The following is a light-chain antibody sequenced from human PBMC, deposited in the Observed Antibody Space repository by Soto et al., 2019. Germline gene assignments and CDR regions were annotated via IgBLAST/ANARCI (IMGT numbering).Light chain of an antibody. CDR3: QSSDSRLSGSDV. Sequence: QSVLTQPPSVSGAPGQRVTIPCTGSSSNIGAGYHVHWYQQLPGAAPKLLIFGDSNRPSGVPDRFSGSKFGTSASLAITGLQADDEADYYCQSSDSRLSGSDVFGTGTKVTVL. V-gene: IGLV1-40*01. J-gene: IGLJ1*01. CDR1: SSNIGAGYH. CDR2: GDS.